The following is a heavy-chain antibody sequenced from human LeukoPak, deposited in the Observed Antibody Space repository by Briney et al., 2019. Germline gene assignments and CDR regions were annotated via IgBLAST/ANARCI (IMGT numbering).Heavy chain of an antibody. CDR3: ARSYGDAFDY. CDR1: VGSISSYY. CDR2: IYYSGST. D-gene: IGHD4-17*01. J-gene: IGHJ4*02. V-gene: IGHV4-59*01. Sequence: SQTLSLTRTVSVGSISSYYWSWIREPPGKGREGIGYIYYSGSTNDNPSLKSRVTISVDTSKNQFSLKLSSVTAADTAVYYCARSYGDAFDYWGQGTLVTVSS.